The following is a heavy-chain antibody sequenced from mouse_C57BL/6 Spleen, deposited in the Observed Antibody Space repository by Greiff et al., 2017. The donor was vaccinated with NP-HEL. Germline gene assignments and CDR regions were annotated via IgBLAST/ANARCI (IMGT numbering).Heavy chain of an antibody. CDR2: IDPSDSET. Sequence: QVQLKQPGAELVRPGSSVKLSCKASGYTFTSYWMHWVKQRPIQGLEWIGNIDPSDSETHYNQKFKDKATLTVDKSSSTAYMQLSSLTSEDSAVYYCAIYYDYDGFAYWGQGTLVTVSA. J-gene: IGHJ3*01. V-gene: IGHV1-52*01. CDR1: GYTFTSYW. CDR3: AIYYDYDGFAY. D-gene: IGHD2-4*01.